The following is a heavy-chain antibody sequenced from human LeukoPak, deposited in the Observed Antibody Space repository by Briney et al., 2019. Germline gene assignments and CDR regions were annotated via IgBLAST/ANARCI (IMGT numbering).Heavy chain of an antibody. Sequence: SETLSLTCTVSRGSISSYYWSWIRQPPGKGLEWIGYIYYSGSTNYNPSLKSRVTISVDTSKNQFSLKLSSVTAADTAVYYCARAGYDSSGYYYGFDPWGQGTLVTVSS. J-gene: IGHJ5*02. CDR1: RGSISSYY. V-gene: IGHV4-59*01. D-gene: IGHD3-22*01. CDR3: ARAGYDSSGYYYGFDP. CDR2: IYYSGST.